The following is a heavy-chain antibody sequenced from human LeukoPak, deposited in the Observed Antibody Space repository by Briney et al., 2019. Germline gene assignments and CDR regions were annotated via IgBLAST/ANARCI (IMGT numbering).Heavy chain of an antibody. J-gene: IGHJ4*02. CDR3: ARAYGDYTFDY. CDR2: IYYSGST. V-gene: IGHV4-59*01. CDR1: AGSISSYY. Sequence: SETLSLTCTFSAGSISSYYWSWIRQPPGKGLEWIGYIYYSGSTNYNPSLKSRVTISVDTSKNQFSPKLSSVTAADTAVYYCARAYGDYTFDYWGQGTLVTVSS. D-gene: IGHD4-17*01.